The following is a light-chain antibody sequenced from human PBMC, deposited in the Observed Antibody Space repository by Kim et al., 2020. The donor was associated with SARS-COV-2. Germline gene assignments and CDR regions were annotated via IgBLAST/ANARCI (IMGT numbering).Light chain of an antibody. CDR3: QQYKNWPRT. CDR2: GAS. V-gene: IGKV3-15*01. CDR1: QSLSRN. J-gene: IGKJ1*01. Sequence: EVVMTQSPATLSVSPGERATLSCRASQSLSRNLAWYQQKPGQAPRLLIYGASTRATGIPARFSGSGSGTEFTLSISSLQSEEFAVYYCQQYKNWPRTFGQGTKVDIK.